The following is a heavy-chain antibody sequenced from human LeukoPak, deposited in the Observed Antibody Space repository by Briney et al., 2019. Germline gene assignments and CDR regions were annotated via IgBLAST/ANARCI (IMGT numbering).Heavy chain of an antibody. Sequence: TSETLSLTCTVSGGSISSGDYYWSWIRQPPGKGLEWIGHIYYSGSTYYNPSLKSRVTISVDTSKNQFSLKLSSVTAADTAVYYCARTQEYCSSTSCHNWFDPWGQGTLVTVSS. J-gene: IGHJ5*02. D-gene: IGHD2-2*01. CDR2: IYYSGST. V-gene: IGHV4-30-4*01. CDR1: GGSISSGDYY. CDR3: ARTQEYCSSTSCHNWFDP.